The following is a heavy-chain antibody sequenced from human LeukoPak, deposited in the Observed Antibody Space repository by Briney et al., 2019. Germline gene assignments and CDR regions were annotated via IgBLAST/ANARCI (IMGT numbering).Heavy chain of an antibody. CDR3: ARVYSSSSGRALDY. D-gene: IGHD6-6*01. V-gene: IGHV3-7*01. CDR1: GFTFSSYW. CDR2: IKQDGNEK. J-gene: IGHJ4*02. Sequence: GSLRLSCAASGFTFSSYWMSWVRQAPGKGLEWVANIKQDGNEKYYVDSVKGRFTISRDNAKNSLYLQMNSLRAEDTAVYYCARVYSSSSGRALDYWGQGTLVTVSS.